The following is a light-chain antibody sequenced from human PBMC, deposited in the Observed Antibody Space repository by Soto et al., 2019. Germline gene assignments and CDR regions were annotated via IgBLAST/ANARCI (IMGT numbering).Light chain of an antibody. CDR2: DAS. CDR1: QTIRRW. V-gene: IGKV1-5*01. CDR3: QRYNSDPWT. J-gene: IGKJ1*01. Sequence: DIEMTQSPSTLSASVGDRLTIPCRASQTIRRWLAWYQQRPGKAPKVLIYDASTLESGVPARFSGSGSETEFTLTISSLQPEDSATYYCQRYNSDPWTFGQGTKVDIK.